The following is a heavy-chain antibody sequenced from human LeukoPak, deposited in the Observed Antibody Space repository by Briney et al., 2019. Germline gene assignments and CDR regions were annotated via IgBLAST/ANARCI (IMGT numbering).Heavy chain of an antibody. J-gene: IGHJ4*02. D-gene: IGHD3-22*01. V-gene: IGHV4-34*01. CDR3: ARGDSSGPDY. CDR1: GGSFSGYY. CDR2: INHSGST. Sequence: PSETLSLTCAVYGGSFSGYYWSWIRQPPGKGPEWIGEINHSGSTNYNPSLKSRVTISVDTSKNQFSLKLSSVTAADTAVYYCARGDSSGPDYWGQGTLVTVSS.